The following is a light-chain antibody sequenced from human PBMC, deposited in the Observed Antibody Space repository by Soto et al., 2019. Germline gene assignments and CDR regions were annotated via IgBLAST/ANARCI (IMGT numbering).Light chain of an antibody. CDR1: NSNIGAGYD. CDR3: QYYDTGVVGLI. Sequence: QSALTQPPSVSGAPGQRVNIACTGSNSNIGAGYDVHWYRQSPGTAPKLLLSGHSHRPSGVPDRFSGSKSGTSAFLAITGLQPGDEADYLGQYYDTGVVGLIFGAGTKRTVL. J-gene: IGLJ2*01. CDR2: GHS. V-gene: IGLV1-40*01.